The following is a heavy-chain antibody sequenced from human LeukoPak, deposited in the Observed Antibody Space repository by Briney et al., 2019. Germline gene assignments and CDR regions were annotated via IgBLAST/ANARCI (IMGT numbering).Heavy chain of an antibody. V-gene: IGHV4-61*02. CDR1: GVSISYATYP. CDR2: ISKSGTT. CDR3: ARLLGTLDYVGGSCRFK. J-gene: IGHJ4*02. Sequence: SQTLSLTCTVSGVSISYATYPWTWIRQSAGKGLEWIGLISKSGTTNYNPSHKSRVTISIDTTKNQFSLTLTSVTAADTAVYYCARLLGTLDYVGGSCRFKWGQGTLVTVSS. D-gene: IGHD3-16*02.